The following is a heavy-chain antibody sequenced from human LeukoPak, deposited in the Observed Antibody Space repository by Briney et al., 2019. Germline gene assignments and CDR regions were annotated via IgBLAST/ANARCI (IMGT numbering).Heavy chain of an antibody. CDR3: ATGPNSYYSGSLYYFDY. D-gene: IGHD1-26*01. J-gene: IGHJ4*02. V-gene: IGHV1-24*01. Sequence: ASVTVSCKVSGYTLPELSMHWVRQAPGKGLEWMGGFDPEDGETIYAQKYQGRVTMTEDTSTDTAYMELSSLRSEDTAVYYCATGPNSYYSGSLYYFDYWGQGTLVTVSS. CDR1: GYTLPELS. CDR2: FDPEDGET.